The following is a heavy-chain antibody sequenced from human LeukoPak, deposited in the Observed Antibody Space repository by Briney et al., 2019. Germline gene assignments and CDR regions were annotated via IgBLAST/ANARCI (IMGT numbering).Heavy chain of an antibody. CDR1: GFTFSSYG. D-gene: IGHD3-10*01. CDR2: IWYDGSNK. CDR3: ARENKVREGGYYYGMDV. Sequence: GRSLRLSCAASGFTFSSYGMHWVRQAPGKGLEWVAVIWYDGSNKCYADSVKGRFTISRDNSKNTLYLQMNSLRAEDTAVYYCARENKVREGGYYYGMDVWGKGTTVTVSS. V-gene: IGHV3-33*01. J-gene: IGHJ6*04.